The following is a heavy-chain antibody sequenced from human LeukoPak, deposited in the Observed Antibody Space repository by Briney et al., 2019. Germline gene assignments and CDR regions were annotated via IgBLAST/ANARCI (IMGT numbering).Heavy chain of an antibody. J-gene: IGHJ4*02. CDR1: GFTFSNYG. D-gene: IGHD3-10*01. CDR2: IRQDGSQK. Sequence: GGSLRLSCAASGFTFSNYGMHWVRQAPGKGLEWVANIRQDGSQKNYVDSVKGRFTISRDNAKNSLYLQMNSLRAEDTALYYCARDQPFGSYWGQGTLVAVSS. CDR3: ARDQPFGSY. V-gene: IGHV3-7*03.